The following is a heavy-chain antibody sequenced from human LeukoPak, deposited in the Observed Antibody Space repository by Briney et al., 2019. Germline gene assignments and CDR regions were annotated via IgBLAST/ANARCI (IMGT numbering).Heavy chain of an antibody. CDR3: ARARSSYGYGDAFDI. J-gene: IGHJ3*02. Sequence: GGSLKLSCAASGFTFSTYAMHWVRQAPGKGLEWVAVISYDGSSKYYADSVKGRFTISRDNSKNTLYLQMNSLRAEDTAVYYCARARSSYGYGDAFDIWGQGTMVTVSS. V-gene: IGHV3-30*04. CDR2: ISYDGSSK. CDR1: GFTFSTYA. D-gene: IGHD5-18*01.